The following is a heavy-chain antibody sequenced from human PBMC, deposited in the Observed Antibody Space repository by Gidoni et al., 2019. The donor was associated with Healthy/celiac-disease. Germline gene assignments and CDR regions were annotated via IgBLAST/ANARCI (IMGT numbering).Heavy chain of an antibody. Sequence: ERQTLKSGGGLSQLGGSMRLPQTASGSTFSSNYMCWFCQAPGKGLEWVSVIYSGGSTYYADSVKGRFTISRDNSKNTLYLQMISLRAEDTAVYYCAREVAVAGPFDYWGQGTLVTVSS. V-gene: IGHV3-53*01. CDR1: GSTFSSNY. CDR2: IYSGGST. CDR3: AREVAVAGPFDY. J-gene: IGHJ4*02. D-gene: IGHD6-19*01.